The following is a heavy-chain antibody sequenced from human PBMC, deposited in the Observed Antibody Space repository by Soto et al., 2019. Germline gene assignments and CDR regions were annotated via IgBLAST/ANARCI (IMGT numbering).Heavy chain of an antibody. D-gene: IGHD2-2*01. CDR1: GFTFSSYW. Sequence: EVQLVESGGGLVQPGGSLRLSCAASGFTFSSYWMSWVRQAPGKGLEWVANIKKDGSEKYYVDSVKGRFTISRDNAKNSLYLQMNSLRAEDTAVYYCAREPPYCSSTSCPPWGQGTLVTVSS. CDR3: AREPPYCSSTSCPP. CDR2: IKKDGSEK. V-gene: IGHV3-7*05. J-gene: IGHJ5*02.